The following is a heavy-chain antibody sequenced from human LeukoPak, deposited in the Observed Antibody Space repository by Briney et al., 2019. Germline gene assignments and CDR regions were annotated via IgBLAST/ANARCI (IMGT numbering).Heavy chain of an antibody. CDR3: ARFSGDYVWGSSRPTSNYYFDY. CDR1: GGSISSSNW. Sequence: SETLSLTCAVSGGSISSSNWWSWVRQPPGKGLEWIGEIYHSGSTNYNPSLKSRVTISVDKSKNQFSLKLSSVTAADTAVYYCARFSGDYVWGSSRPTSNYYFDYWGQGTLVTVSS. CDR2: IYHSGST. J-gene: IGHJ4*02. V-gene: IGHV4-4*02. D-gene: IGHD3-16*02.